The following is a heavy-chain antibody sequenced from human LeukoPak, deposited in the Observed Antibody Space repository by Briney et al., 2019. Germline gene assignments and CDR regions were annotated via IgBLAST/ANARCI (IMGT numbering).Heavy chain of an antibody. CDR3: ARDLFAGHTIAAAGSNWFDP. CDR1: GFTFSSYG. CDR2: IWYDGSNK. J-gene: IGHJ5*02. V-gene: IGHV3-33*01. Sequence: PGGTLRLSCAASGFTFSSYGMHWVRQAPGKGLEWVAVIWYDGSNKYYADSVKSRFTTSRDNSKNTLYLQMNSLRAEDTAVYYCARDLFAGHTIAAAGSNWFDPGGQGTLVTVSS. D-gene: IGHD6-13*01.